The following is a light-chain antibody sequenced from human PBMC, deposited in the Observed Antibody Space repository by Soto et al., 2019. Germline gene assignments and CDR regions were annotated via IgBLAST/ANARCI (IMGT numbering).Light chain of an antibody. J-gene: IGLJ3*02. V-gene: IGLV2-14*01. CDR3: TSYTRTTTLVV. CDR1: SSDIGYYNY. Sequence: QPVLTQPASVSGSPGQWITISCTGTSSDIGYYNYVSWYRQDPGKAPKLIIYGVNNRPSGVSDRFSGSKSGNTASLIISGLQAEDEADYYCTSYTRTTTLVVFGGGTKVTVL. CDR2: GVN.